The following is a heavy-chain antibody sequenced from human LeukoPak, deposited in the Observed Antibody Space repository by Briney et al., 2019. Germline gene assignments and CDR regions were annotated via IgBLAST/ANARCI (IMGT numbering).Heavy chain of an antibody. CDR1: GFAYTDYS. V-gene: IGHV3-23*01. CDR3: AKGSGYDTDFDY. Sequence: GGSLRLSCSASGFAYTDYSMSWVRQVPGKGLEWVSGLGRTGEYKYYADSVKGRFTISRDNSKDMVFLQMNSLRAEDTAVYYCAKGSGYDTDFDYWGQGTLVSVSS. CDR2: LGRTGEYK. D-gene: IGHD5-12*01. J-gene: IGHJ4*02.